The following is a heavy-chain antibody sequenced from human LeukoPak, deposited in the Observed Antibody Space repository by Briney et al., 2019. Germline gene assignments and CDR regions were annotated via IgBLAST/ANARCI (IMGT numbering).Heavy chain of an antibody. D-gene: IGHD3-16*02. CDR1: GYTFTSYG. Sequence: AASVKVSCKASGYTFTSYGISWVRQAPGQGLEWMGWISAYNGNTNYAQKLQGRVTMTTDTSTSTAYMELRSLRSDDTAVYYCARDPGSSYDYVWGSYRFSPNHSPPTDYWGQGTLVTVSS. CDR3: ARDPGSSYDYVWGSYRFSPNHSPPTDY. CDR2: ISAYNGNT. V-gene: IGHV1-18*01. J-gene: IGHJ4*02.